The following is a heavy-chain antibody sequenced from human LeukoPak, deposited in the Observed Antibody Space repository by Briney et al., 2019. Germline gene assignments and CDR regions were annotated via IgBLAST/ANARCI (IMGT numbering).Heavy chain of an antibody. CDR1: GYTFTGYY. J-gene: IGHJ3*02. Sequence: ASVKVSCKASGYTFTGYYMHWVRHAPGQGREWMGRINPNSGGTNYAQKFQGRVTMTRDTSISTAYMELSRLRSDDTAVYYCAREGTYYYDSSGYADAFDIWGQGTMVTVSS. CDR2: INPNSGGT. V-gene: IGHV1-2*06. D-gene: IGHD3-22*01. CDR3: AREGTYYYDSSGYADAFDI.